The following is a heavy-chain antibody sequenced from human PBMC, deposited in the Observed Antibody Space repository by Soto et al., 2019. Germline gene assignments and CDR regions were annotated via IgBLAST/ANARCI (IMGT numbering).Heavy chain of an antibody. Sequence: GGSQRLFCATSGFTFNMDGMHWVRQASGEGLGCVSRMSDDDSRRVCGDSVKGRVTIYRDNAKNTRYLPMNALRVEDTALYYCTRGARPSSVGTGAFWGQGP. J-gene: IGHJ4*02. V-gene: IGHV3-74*01. CDR1: GFTFNMDG. CDR2: MSDDDSRR. D-gene: IGHD3-10*01. CDR3: TRGARPSSVGTGAF.